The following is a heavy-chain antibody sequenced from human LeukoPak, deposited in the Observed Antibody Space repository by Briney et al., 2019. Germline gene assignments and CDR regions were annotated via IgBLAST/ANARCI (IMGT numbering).Heavy chain of an antibody. V-gene: IGHV1-2*02. CDR3: ARGNSTSWSHYYYYMDV. CDR2: INPNSGGT. Sequence: ASVKVSCKASGYTFTGYYMHWVRQAPGQGLEGMGWINPNSGGTNYAQKFQGRVTMTRDTSISTAYMELSRLRSDDTAVYYCARGNSTSWSHYYYYMDVWGKGTTVTISS. D-gene: IGHD2-2*01. J-gene: IGHJ6*03. CDR1: GYTFTGYY.